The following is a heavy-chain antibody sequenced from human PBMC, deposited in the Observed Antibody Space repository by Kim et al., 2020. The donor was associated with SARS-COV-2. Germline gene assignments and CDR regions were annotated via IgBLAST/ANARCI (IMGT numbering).Heavy chain of an antibody. J-gene: IGHJ5*02. CDR2: IYYSGST. V-gene: IGHV4-39*07. CDR3: ARLSPCNPVICKNWFDP. Sequence: SETLSLTCTVSGGSISSSSYYWGWIRQPPGKGLEWIGSIYYSGSTYYNPSLKSRVTISVDTSKNQFSLKLSSVTAADTAVYYCARLSPCNPVICKNWFDPWGQGTPVTVSS. D-gene: IGHD3-16*02. CDR1: GGSISSSSYY.